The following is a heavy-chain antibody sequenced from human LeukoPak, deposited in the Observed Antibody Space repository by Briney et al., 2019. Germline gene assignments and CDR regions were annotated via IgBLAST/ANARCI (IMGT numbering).Heavy chain of an antibody. CDR1: GFTFSGYP. CDR3: AKAVAGNIDYYFDY. D-gene: IGHD2/OR15-2a*01. CDR2: ISYDGSNK. Sequence: GKSLRLSCAASGFTFSGYPIHWVRQAPGKGLEWVAVISYDGSNKYYADSVKGRFTISRDNSKNTVYLQMRNLRVEHTAVYYCAKAVAGNIDYYFDYWGQGILVAVSS. J-gene: IGHJ4*02. V-gene: IGHV3-30-3*02.